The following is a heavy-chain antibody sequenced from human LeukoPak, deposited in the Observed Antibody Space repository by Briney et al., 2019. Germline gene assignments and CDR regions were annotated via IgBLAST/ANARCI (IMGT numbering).Heavy chain of an antibody. CDR3: SVRRSGSGSYYNFWIDY. CDR1: GGSFSGYY. D-gene: IGHD3-10*01. V-gene: IGHV4-34*01. J-gene: IGHJ4*02. Sequence: SETLSLTCAVYGGSFSGYYWSWIRQPPGKGLEWIGEINHSGSTNYNPSLKSRVTISVDTSKNQFSLKLSSVTAADTAVYYCSVRRSGSGSYYNFWIDYWGQGTLVTVSS. CDR2: INHSGST.